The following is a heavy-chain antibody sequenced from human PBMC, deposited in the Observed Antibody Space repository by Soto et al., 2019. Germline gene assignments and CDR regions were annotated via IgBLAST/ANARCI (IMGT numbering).Heavy chain of an antibody. CDR1: GGSISSASSY. V-gene: IGHV4-39*01. D-gene: IGHD3-10*01. Sequence: PSETLSLTGSVSGGSISSASSYWGWIRQPPGKGLEWIGSIYFIGTSYSNPSLESRVTISVDTSENQFSLKLSSVTAADTAVYFCARQDDTYGSTSWGPGTLVTVSS. J-gene: IGHJ4*02. CDR2: IYFIGTS. CDR3: ARQDDTYGSTS.